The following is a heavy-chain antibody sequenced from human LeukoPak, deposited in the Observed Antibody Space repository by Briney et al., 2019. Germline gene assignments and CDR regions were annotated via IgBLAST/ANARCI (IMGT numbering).Heavy chain of an antibody. J-gene: IGHJ3*02. D-gene: IGHD1-26*01. CDR2: ISVSEVT. CDR3: ARDRHYSGSLILNAFDI. Sequence: GGSLRLSCAASGFTFSKYPMNWVRQAPGKGLEWISTISVSEVTHYTDSVKGRFTISRDNAKNSLYLQMNSLRAEDTAVYYCARDRHYSGSLILNAFDIWGQGTMVTVSS. V-gene: IGHV3-21*01. CDR1: GFTFSKYP.